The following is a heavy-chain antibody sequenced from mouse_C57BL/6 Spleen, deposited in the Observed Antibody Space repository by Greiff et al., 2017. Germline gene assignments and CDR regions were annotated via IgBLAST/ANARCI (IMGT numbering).Heavy chain of an antibody. Sequence: QVQLQQSGAELVKPGASVKISCKASGYAFSSYWMNWVKQRPGKGLKWIGQIYPGDGDTNYNGKFKGKATLTADKSSSTAYMQLSSLTSEDSAVYFCARRGGYYYFDYWGQGTTLTVSS. D-gene: IGHD2-3*01. V-gene: IGHV1-80*01. CDR1: GYAFSSYW. J-gene: IGHJ2*01. CDR2: IYPGDGDT. CDR3: ARRGGYYYFDY.